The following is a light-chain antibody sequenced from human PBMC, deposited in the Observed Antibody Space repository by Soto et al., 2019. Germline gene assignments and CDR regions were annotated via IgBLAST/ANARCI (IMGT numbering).Light chain of an antibody. CDR3: CSYAGSYTFV. Sequence: QSALTQPRSVSGSPGQSVTISCTGTSSDVGGYNHVSWYQQHPGKAPKYMIYDVSKRPSGVPYRFSGSKSGNTASLTISGLQAEDESDYYCCSYAGSYTFVFGGGTKLTVL. CDR1: SSDVGGYNH. CDR2: DVS. V-gene: IGLV2-11*01. J-gene: IGLJ2*01.